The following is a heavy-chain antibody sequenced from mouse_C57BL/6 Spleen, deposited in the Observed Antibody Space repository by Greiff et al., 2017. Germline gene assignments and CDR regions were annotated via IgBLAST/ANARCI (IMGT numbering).Heavy chain of an antibody. CDR2: ISSKCNNSAT. CDR3: VRPDYYGSSPFAY. D-gene: IGHD1-1*01. Sequence: EVQRVESGGGLVQPKGSLKLPCAASGFSFNTSALNWVCPAPGTGLEWVARISSKCNNSATYYADSVKDRDTIARDDSESMLYLQMNNWKSEYTAMYYCVRPDYYGSSPFAYWGQGTLVTVSA. V-gene: IGHV10-1*01. J-gene: IGHJ3*01. CDR1: GFSFNTSA.